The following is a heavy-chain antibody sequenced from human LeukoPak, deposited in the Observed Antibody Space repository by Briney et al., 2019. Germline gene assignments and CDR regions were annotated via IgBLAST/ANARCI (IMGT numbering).Heavy chain of an antibody. Sequence: GGSLRLSCAASGFTVSSNYKSWVRQAPGQGLEWVSVIYSGGSTYYADSVKGRFTISRDNSKNTLYLQMNSLRAEDTAVYYCARDQGRYFDWLSSPAYYYYGMDVWGQGTTVTVSS. CDR2: IYSGGST. CDR1: GFTVSSNY. CDR3: ARDQGRYFDWLSSPAYYYYGMDV. D-gene: IGHD3-9*01. V-gene: IGHV3-66*02. J-gene: IGHJ6*02.